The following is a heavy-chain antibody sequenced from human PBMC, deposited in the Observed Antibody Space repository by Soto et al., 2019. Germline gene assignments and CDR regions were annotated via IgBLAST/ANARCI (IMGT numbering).Heavy chain of an antibody. CDR3: ARPHSGSYYMYYFDY. V-gene: IGHV1-18*01. D-gene: IGHD3-10*01. J-gene: IGHJ4*02. Sequence: SVKVSCKASGYTFTSYGISWVRQAPGQGLEWMGWISAYNGNTNYAQKLQGRVTMTTDTSTSTAYMELRSLRSDDTAVYYCARPHSGSYYMYYFDYWGQGTLVTVSS. CDR2: ISAYNGNT. CDR1: GYTFTSYG.